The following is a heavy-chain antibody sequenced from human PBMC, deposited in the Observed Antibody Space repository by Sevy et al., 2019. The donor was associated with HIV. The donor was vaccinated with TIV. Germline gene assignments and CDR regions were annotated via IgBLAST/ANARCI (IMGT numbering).Heavy chain of an antibody. V-gene: IGHV3-53*01. Sequence: GGSLRLSCAASGFTVSSNYMSWVRQAPGKGLEWVSVIYSGGSTYYADSVKGRFTISRDNSKNTLYLQMNSLRAEDTAVYYYARSLYSYGPIDYWGQETLVTVSS. CDR3: ARSLYSYGPIDY. CDR2: IYSGGST. CDR1: GFTVSSNY. J-gene: IGHJ4*02. D-gene: IGHD5-18*01.